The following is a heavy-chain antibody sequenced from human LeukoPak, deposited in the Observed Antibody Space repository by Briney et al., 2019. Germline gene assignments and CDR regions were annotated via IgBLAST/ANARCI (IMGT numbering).Heavy chain of an antibody. CDR3: ARGCVFDY. Sequence: SETLSLTCAVYGGSFSGYYWSWIRQPPGKGLEWIGEINHSGSTNYNQSLKSRVTISVDTSKNQFSLKLSSVTAADTAVYYCARGCVFDYWGQGTLVTVSS. V-gene: IGHV4-34*01. CDR2: INHSGST. J-gene: IGHJ4*02. CDR1: GGSFSGYY.